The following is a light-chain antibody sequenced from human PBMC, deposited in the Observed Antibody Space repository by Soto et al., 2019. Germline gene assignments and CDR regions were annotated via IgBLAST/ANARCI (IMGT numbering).Light chain of an antibody. V-gene: IGKV3-20*01. CDR2: GAS. Sequence: EIVLTQSPGTLSLSPGERATLSCRASQSVSSSYLAWYQQKPGQAPRLLIYGASSRATGIPDRFRCSGSGTDFTLTISRLEPEDFAVYYCHQYDSSPLTFGGGTKVEIK. J-gene: IGKJ4*01. CDR3: HQYDSSPLT. CDR1: QSVSSSY.